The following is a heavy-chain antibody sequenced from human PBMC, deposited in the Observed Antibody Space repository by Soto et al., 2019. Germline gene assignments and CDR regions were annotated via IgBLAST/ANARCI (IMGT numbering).Heavy chain of an antibody. CDR2: ISSSGSTI. J-gene: IGHJ4*02. Sequence: SLRLSCAASGFTFSDYYMSWIRQAPGKGLEWVSYISSSGSTIYYADSVKGRFTISRDNAKNSLYLQMNSLRAEDTAVYYCARDTEYYDSSGYYSGYFDYWGQGTLVTVSS. D-gene: IGHD3-22*01. V-gene: IGHV3-11*01. CDR3: ARDTEYYDSSGYYSGYFDY. CDR1: GFTFSDYY.